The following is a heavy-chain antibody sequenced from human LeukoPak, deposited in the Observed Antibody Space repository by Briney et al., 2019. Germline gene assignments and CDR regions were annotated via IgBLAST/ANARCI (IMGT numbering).Heavy chain of an antibody. CDR2: IYTSGST. CDR3: ARLYGTAFDI. D-gene: IGHD1-14*01. CDR1: GGSISSYY. V-gene: IGHV4-4*09. J-gene: IGHJ3*02. Sequence: SETLSLTCTVSGGSISSYYWSWIRQPPGKGLEWIGYIYTSGSTNYNPPLKSRVTVSVDTSKNQFSLKLSSVTAADTAVYYCARLYGTAFDIWGQGTMVTVSS.